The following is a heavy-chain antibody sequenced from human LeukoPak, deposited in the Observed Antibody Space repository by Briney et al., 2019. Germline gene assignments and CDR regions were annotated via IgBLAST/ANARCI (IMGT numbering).Heavy chain of an antibody. CDR1: GFTFSSYA. CDR3: VKAESRGYYYYYGMDV. Sequence: PGGSLRLSCAASGFTFSSYAMSWVRQAPGKGLEWVSAISGSGGSTHYADSVKGRFTISRDSSKNTLYLQMNSLRAEDTAVYYCVKAESRGYYYYYGMDVWGQGTTVTVSS. CDR2: ISGSGGST. J-gene: IGHJ6*02. V-gene: IGHV3-23*01. D-gene: IGHD6-25*01.